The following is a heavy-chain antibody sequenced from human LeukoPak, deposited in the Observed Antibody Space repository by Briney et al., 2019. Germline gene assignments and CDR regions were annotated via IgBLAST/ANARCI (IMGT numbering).Heavy chain of an antibody. V-gene: IGHV1-46*01. D-gene: IGHD3-22*01. Sequence: AAVKVSFTASGYTFTSYYMHWVRQAPGQGLEWMGIINPSGGSTSYAQKFQGRVTMTRDTSTSTVYMELSSLRSEDTAVYYCAAALGTMIGFDPWGQGTLVTVSS. CDR3: AAALGTMIGFDP. CDR2: INPSGGST. J-gene: IGHJ5*02. CDR1: GYTFTSYY.